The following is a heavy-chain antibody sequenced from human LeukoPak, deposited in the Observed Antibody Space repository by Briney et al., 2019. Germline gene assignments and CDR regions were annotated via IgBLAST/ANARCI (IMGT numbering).Heavy chain of an antibody. CDR2: IRQDGSEK. CDR3: ASIQMTGVDAFDI. Sequence: GRSLRLSCAASGFTFSSYAMHWVRQAPGKGLEWVANIRQDGSEKYHVDSVKGRFTISRDNAKNSLYLQMNSLRAEDTAVYYCASIQMTGVDAFDIWGQGTAVAVSS. CDR1: GFTFSSYA. D-gene: IGHD3-9*01. V-gene: IGHV3-7*05. J-gene: IGHJ3*02.